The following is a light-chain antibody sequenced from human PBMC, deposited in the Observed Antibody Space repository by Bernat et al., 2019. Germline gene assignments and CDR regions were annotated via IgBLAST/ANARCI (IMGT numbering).Light chain of an antibody. J-gene: IGKJ2*01. V-gene: IGKV1-39*01. CDR2: AAS. CDR1: QSISSY. CDR3: QQSYSTPPYT. Sequence: DIQMTQSPSSLSASVGDRVTITCRASQSISSYLNWYQQKQGKAPKLLIYAASSLQSGVPSRFSGSGSGTDFTLTSSSLQPEDFATYYCQQSYSTPPYTFGQGTKLEIK.